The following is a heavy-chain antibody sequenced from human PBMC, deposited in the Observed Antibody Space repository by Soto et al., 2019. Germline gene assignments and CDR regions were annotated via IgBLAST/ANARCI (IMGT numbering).Heavy chain of an antibody. V-gene: IGHV4-59*01. CDR3: AGGRGCYSSSWY. CDR1: GATISSYD. Sequence: PSETLSLSCTASGATISSYDWSWVRQPPGKGLEWVGYIYYSGGSNYNPALKSGVTMSLDTSKHQFSLKLSSVTAADTAFSYSAGGRGCYSSSWYWGQGTLVTVSS. J-gene: IGHJ4*02. CDR2: IYYSGGS. D-gene: IGHD6-13*01.